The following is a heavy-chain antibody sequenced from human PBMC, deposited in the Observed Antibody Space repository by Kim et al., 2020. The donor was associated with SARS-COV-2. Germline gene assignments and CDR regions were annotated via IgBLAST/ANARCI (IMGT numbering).Heavy chain of an antibody. V-gene: IGHV3-23*01. CDR1: GFTFDNYA. CDR2: IHNSGADT. Sequence: GGSLRLSCAASGFTFDNYAMTWVRQAPGRGLEWVSVIHNSGADTYYADSVRGRFTISRDNSKNTLYLQMDSLRGEDTALYYCARDDAHSGGYLDYWGQGTLVTVSS. D-gene: IGHD6-25*01. CDR3: ARDDAHSGGYLDY. J-gene: IGHJ4*02.